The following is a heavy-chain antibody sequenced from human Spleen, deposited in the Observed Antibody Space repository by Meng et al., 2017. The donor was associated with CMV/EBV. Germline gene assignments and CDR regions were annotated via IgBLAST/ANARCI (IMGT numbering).Heavy chain of an antibody. D-gene: IGHD3-10*01. Sequence: ASVKVSCKASGYTFTGYYMDWVRQAPGQGPEWMGWINPKSGDTKYAQRFQGRFQGRVTMTRDTSISTAYMELSRLKSDDTAVYFCARMYYYGSGSYYESNFDYWGQGTLVTVSS. J-gene: IGHJ4*02. CDR3: ARMYYYGSGSYYESNFDY. V-gene: IGHV1-2*02. CDR2: INPKSGDT. CDR1: GYTFTGYY.